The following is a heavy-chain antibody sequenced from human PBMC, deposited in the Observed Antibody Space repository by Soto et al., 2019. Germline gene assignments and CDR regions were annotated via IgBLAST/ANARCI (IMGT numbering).Heavy chain of an antibody. V-gene: IGHV3-33*01. CDR1: GFTFSSYG. D-gene: IGHD3-3*01. CDR2: IWYDGSNK. J-gene: IGHJ6*02. Sequence: GGSLRLSCAASGFTFSSYGMHWVRQAPGKGLEWVAVIWYDGSNKYYADSVKGRFTISRDNSKNTLYLQMNSLRAEDTAVYYWARDLGVTIFGVVTPYYGMDVWGQGTTVTVSS. CDR3: ARDLGVTIFGVVTPYYGMDV.